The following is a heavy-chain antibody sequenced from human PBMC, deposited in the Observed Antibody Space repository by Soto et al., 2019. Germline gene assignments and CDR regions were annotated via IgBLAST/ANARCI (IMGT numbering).Heavy chain of an antibody. Sequence: ASDTLSLTCAVSGYSIRSGYYWGRVRQPPGKGLEWIGSICHSGSAYYNPSLKSRVTISVDTSTNHFSLKLSSVTAADTAVYYCARTRIAAVGHYFDYWGQGTLVTVS. CDR3: ARTRIAAVGHYFDY. CDR2: ICHSGSA. D-gene: IGHD6-13*01. V-gene: IGHV4-38-2*01. J-gene: IGHJ4*02. CDR1: GYSIRSGYY.